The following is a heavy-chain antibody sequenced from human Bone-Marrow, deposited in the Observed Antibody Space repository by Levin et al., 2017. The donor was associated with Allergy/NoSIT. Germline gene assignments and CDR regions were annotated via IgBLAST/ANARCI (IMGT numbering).Heavy chain of an antibody. V-gene: IGHV4-59*08. D-gene: IGHD1-26*01. CDR3: ARHTPMGELHWFDP. CDR2: IYYSGST. CDR1: GGSISSYY. J-gene: IGHJ5*02. Sequence: SQTLSLTCTVSGGSISSYYWSWIRQPPGKGLEWIGYIYYSGSTNYNPSLKSRVTISVDTSKNQFSLKLSSVTAADTAVYYCARHTPMGELHWFDPWGQGTLVTVSS.